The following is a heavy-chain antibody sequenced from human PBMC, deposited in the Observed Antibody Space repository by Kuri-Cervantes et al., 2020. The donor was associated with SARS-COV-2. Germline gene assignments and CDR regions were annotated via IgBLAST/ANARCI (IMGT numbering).Heavy chain of an antibody. J-gene: IGHJ6*02. D-gene: IGHD6-13*01. CDR3: ARRFYGSSWYNYYYYGMDV. CDR1: GYTFTSYY. V-gene: IGHV1-8*02. CDR2: MNPNSGNT. Sequence: ASVKVSCKASGYTFTSYYMHWVRQATGQGLEWMGWMNPNSGNTGYAQKFQGRVTMTRNTSISTAYMELSSLRSEDTAVYYCARRFYGSSWYNYYYYGMDVWGQGTTVTDSS.